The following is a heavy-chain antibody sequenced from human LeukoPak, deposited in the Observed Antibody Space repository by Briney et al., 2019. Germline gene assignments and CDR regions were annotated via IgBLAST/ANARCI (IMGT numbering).Heavy chain of an antibody. D-gene: IGHD1/OR15-1a*01. CDR3: ASGLLSSGTFRAEYFQH. CDR1: GGSISSGGYY. Sequence: SGTLSLTCTVSGGSISSGGYYWSWIRQHPGKGLEWIGYIYYSGSTYYNPSLKSRVTISVDTSKNQFSLKLSSVTAADTAVYYCASGLLSSGTFRAEYFQHCGQGTLVTVSS. CDR2: IYYSGST. J-gene: IGHJ1*01. V-gene: IGHV4-31*03.